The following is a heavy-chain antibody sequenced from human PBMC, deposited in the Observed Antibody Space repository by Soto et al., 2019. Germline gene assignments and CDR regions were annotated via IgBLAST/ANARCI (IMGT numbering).Heavy chain of an antibody. D-gene: IGHD2-15*01. CDR3: ARDHDGGNDFDS. CDR1: GFTLSSYW. CDR2: IKQDGSKQ. J-gene: IGHJ4*02. Sequence: PGGSLRLSCAASGFTLSSYWMSWVRQAPGKGQEWVANIKQDGSKQYYVDSVKGRFAISRDNVKNSLYLQMNSLRAEDTAVYYCARDHDGGNDFDSWGQGTLVTVSS. V-gene: IGHV3-7*01.